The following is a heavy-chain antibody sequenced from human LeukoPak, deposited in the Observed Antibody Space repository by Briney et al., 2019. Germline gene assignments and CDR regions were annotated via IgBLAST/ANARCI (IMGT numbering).Heavy chain of an antibody. CDR2: INPSGGST. CDR1: GYTFTSYY. V-gene: IGHV1-46*03. CDR3: ARDLSRFLEWLSGWFDP. J-gene: IGHJ5*02. D-gene: IGHD3-3*01. Sequence: ASVKVSCKASGYTFTSYYMHWVRQAPGQGLEWMGIINPSGGSTSYAQKFQGRVTMTRDTSTSTVYMELSSLRSEGTAVYYCARDLSRFLEWLSGWFDPWGQGTLVTVSS.